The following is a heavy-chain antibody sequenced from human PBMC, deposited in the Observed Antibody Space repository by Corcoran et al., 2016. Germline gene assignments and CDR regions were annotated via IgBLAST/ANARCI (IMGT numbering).Heavy chain of an antibody. J-gene: IGHJ4*02. CDR3: ARDQQLARYFDY. CDR1: GYTFTSYY. Sequence: QVQLVQSGAEVKKPGASVKVSCKASGYTFTSYYMHWVRQAPGQGLEWMGIINPSGGSTSYAQKFQGRVTMTRDTSTSTVYMELSSLRSEDTAVYDCARDQQLARYFDYWGQGTLVTVSS. CDR2: INPSGGST. D-gene: IGHD6-13*01. V-gene: IGHV1-46*01.